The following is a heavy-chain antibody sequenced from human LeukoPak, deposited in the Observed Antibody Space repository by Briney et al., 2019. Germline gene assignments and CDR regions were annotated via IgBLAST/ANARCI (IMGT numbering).Heavy chain of an antibody. CDR3: ARDSPTGNNWFDP. CDR1: GGTFISYA. D-gene: IGHD1-14*01. V-gene: IGHV1-69*13. CDR2: IIPIFGTA. J-gene: IGHJ5*02. Sequence: ASVKVSCKASGGTFISYAISWVRQAPGQGREWMGGIIPIFGTANYAQKFQGRVTITADESTSTAYMELSSLRSEDTAVYYCARDSPTGNNWFDPWGQGTLVTVSS.